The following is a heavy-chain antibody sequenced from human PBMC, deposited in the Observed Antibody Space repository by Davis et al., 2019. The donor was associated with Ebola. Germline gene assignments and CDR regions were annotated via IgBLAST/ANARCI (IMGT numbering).Heavy chain of an antibody. CDR1: GYTFTSYA. J-gene: IGHJ6*02. CDR2: INAGNGNT. CDR3: ARGSSKAYYYYGMDV. Sequence: AASVKVSCKASGYTFTSYAMHWVRQAPGQRLEWMGWINAGNGNTKYSQKFQGRVTITRDTSASTAYMELSSLRSEDTAVYYCARGSSKAYYYYGMDVWGQGTTDTVSS. V-gene: IGHV1-3*01. D-gene: IGHD6-6*01.